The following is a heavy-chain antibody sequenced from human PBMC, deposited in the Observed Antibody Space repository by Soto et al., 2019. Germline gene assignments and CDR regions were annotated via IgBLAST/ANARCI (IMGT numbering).Heavy chain of an antibody. Sequence: PSETRSLTCTVSGGSISIYYWSWIRQPPGKGLEWIGYIYYSGSTNYNPSLKSRVTISVDTSKNQFSLKLSSVTAADTAVYYCARGKYSSSFNWFDPWGQGTLVTVSS. CDR3: ARGKYSSSFNWFDP. D-gene: IGHD6-6*01. J-gene: IGHJ5*02. V-gene: IGHV4-59*01. CDR1: GGSISIYY. CDR2: IYYSGST.